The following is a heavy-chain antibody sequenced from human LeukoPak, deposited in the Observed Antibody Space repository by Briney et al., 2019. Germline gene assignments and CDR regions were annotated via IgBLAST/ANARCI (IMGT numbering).Heavy chain of an antibody. CDR2: ISSSGDYR. Sequence: GGSLRLSCAASGFTFSDYYMSWIRQAPGKGPEWISNISSSGDYRNYADSVKGRFTISRDNAKNSLYLQMSSLRGDDTAVYYCARVPGLGYYGTDVWGQGTTVTVSS. D-gene: IGHD1-14*01. J-gene: IGHJ6*02. CDR1: GFTFSDYY. CDR3: ARVPGLGYYGTDV. V-gene: IGHV3-11*05.